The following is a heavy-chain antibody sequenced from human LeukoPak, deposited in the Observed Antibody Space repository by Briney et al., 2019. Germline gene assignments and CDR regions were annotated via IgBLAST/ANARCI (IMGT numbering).Heavy chain of an antibody. CDR2: IGDSGSST. V-gene: IGHV3-23*01. J-gene: IGHJ3*02. CDR3: ARRPYAGAFDI. D-gene: IGHD4-17*01. CDR1: GFTFSKYA. Sequence: GGSLRLPCAASGFTFSKYAMSWVRPVPGKGLEWVSSIGDSGSSTYYADSVKGRFIISRDNSKNTLYLQMSSLRVEDTAIYYCARRPYAGAFDIWGQGTMVTVSS.